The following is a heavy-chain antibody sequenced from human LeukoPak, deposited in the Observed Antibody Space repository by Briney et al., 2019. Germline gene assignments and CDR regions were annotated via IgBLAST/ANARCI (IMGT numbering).Heavy chain of an antibody. CDR3: ARGSIFGVVRYYFDY. Sequence: GGSLRLSCAASGFTFSSYSMNWVRQAPGKGLEWVSYISSSSSTIYYADSVKGRFTISRDNAKNSLYLQMNSLRDEDTAVYYYARGSIFGVVRYYFDYWGQGTLVTVSS. V-gene: IGHV3-48*02. D-gene: IGHD3-3*01. J-gene: IGHJ4*02. CDR1: GFTFSSYS. CDR2: ISSSSSTI.